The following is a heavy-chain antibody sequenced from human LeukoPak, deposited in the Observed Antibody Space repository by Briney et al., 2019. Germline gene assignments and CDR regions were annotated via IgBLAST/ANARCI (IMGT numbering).Heavy chain of an antibody. V-gene: IGHV4-4*02. CDR1: GGSTSSSYW. CDR2: VYHSGST. Sequence: ASETLSLTCAVSGGSTSSSYWWSWVRQPPGKGLEWIGEVYHSGSTNYNPSLKSRVTISVDKSKNQFSLKLSSVTAADTAVYYCAGAYCGGDCYSGRTFDIWGQGTMVTVSS. J-gene: IGHJ3*02. D-gene: IGHD2-21*02. CDR3: AGAYCGGDCYSGRTFDI.